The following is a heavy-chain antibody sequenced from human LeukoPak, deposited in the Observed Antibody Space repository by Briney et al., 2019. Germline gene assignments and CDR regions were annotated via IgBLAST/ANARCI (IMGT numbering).Heavy chain of an antibody. J-gene: IGHJ6*02. D-gene: IGHD6-13*01. V-gene: IGHV3-48*04. CDR3: ARDQQQLWGRAI. Sequence: SGGSLRLSCAASGFTFSSYSMNWVRQVPGKGLEWISYISSSGSTIYYLDSVKGRFTISRDNAKNSLYLQMNSLRAEDTAVYYCARDQQQLWGRAIWGQGTTVTVSS. CDR1: GFTFSSYS. CDR2: ISSSGSTI.